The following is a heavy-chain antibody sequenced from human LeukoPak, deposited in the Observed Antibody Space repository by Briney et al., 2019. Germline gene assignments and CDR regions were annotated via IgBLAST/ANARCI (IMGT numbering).Heavy chain of an antibody. CDR1: GFTFSSYA. CDR3: PRERYYYDSSGSYYFDY. V-gene: IGHV3-30-3*01. CDR2: XXYDGSNK. D-gene: IGHD3-22*01. J-gene: IGHJ4*02. Sequence: PGRSLRLSCAASGFTFSSYAMHWVRQAPGKGXXXXXXXXYDGSNKYYADSVKGRFTISRDNSKNTLYLQMNSLRAEDTAVYYCPRERYYYDSSGSYYFDYWGQGTLVTVSS.